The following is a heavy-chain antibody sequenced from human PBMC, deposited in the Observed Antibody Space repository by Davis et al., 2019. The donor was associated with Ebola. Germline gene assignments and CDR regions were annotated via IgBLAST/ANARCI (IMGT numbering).Heavy chain of an antibody. CDR1: GFTFSGSA. CDR3: TSFIQDDDY. Sequence: GESLKISCAASGFTFSGSAMHWVRQASGKGLEWVGRIRSKANSYPTAYAASVKGRFTISRDDSKNTAYLQMNSLKTEDTAVYYCTSFIQDDDYWGQGTLVTVSS. V-gene: IGHV3-73*01. J-gene: IGHJ4*02. CDR2: IRSKANSYPT. D-gene: IGHD5-18*01.